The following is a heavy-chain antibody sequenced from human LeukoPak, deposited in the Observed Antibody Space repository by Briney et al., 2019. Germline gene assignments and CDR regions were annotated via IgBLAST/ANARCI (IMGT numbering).Heavy chain of an antibody. V-gene: IGHV3-23*01. CDR1: GFTFSSYA. J-gene: IGHJ6*02. Sequence: GGSLRLSCAASGFTFSSYAMSWVRQAPGKGLEWVSAISGSGGSTYYADSVKGRFTISRDNSKNTLYLQMNSLRAEDTAVYYCARHKGPRYYYYGMDVWGQGTTVTVS. CDR3: ARHKGPRYYYYGMDV. CDR2: ISGSGGST.